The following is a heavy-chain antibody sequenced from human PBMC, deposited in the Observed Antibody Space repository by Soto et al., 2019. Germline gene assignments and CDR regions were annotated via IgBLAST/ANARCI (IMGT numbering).Heavy chain of an antibody. J-gene: IGHJ5*02. CDR1: GGTFSSYA. D-gene: IGHD3-9*01. V-gene: IGHV1-69*01. CDR3: ARGGHLDYDILTGYYSYWFDP. Sequence: QVQLVQSGAEVKKPGSSVKVSCKASGGTFSSYAISWVRQAPGQGLEWMGGIIPIFGTANYAQKFQGRVMITADESTSTAYMELSSLRSEDTAVYYCARGGHLDYDILTGYYSYWFDPWGQGTLVTVSS. CDR2: IIPIFGTA.